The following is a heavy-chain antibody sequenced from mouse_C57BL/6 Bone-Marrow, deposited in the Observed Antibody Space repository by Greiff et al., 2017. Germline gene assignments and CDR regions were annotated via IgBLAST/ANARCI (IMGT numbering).Heavy chain of an antibody. CDR1: GYTFPDYE. J-gene: IGHJ3*01. CDR2: IDPETGGT. Sequence: QVQLQQSGAELVRPGASVTLSCKASGYTFPDYEMHWVKQTPVHGLEWIGAIDPETGGTAYNQKFKGKAILTADKSSSTAYMELRSLTSEDSAVYYCTRSGGDYDGGDWGQGTLVTVSA. CDR3: TRSGGDYDGGD. D-gene: IGHD2-4*01. V-gene: IGHV1-15*01.